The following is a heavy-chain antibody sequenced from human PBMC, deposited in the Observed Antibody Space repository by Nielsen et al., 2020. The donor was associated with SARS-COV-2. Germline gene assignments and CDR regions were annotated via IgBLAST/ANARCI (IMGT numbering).Heavy chain of an antibody. V-gene: IGHV4-59*12. Sequence: SETLSLTCTVSGVSISSYYWSWIRQAPGKGLEWIGEIYHTGSINSNPSLKNRVTMSVDKSKNQFSLRLTSVTAADMAVYYCARGHLAVVPSPILGLGPIYFSFYMDVWGKGTTVAVYS. D-gene: IGHD2-2*02. CDR3: ARGHLAVVPSPILGLGPIYFSFYMDV. J-gene: IGHJ6*03. CDR1: GVSISSYY. CDR2: IYHTGSI.